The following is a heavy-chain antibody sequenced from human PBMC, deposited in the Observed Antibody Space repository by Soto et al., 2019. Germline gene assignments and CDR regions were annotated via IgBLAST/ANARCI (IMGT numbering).Heavy chain of an antibody. CDR3: ARDLWGYCGTACYPLDV. V-gene: IGHV4-59*01. J-gene: IGHJ6*02. Sequence: SETLSLTCTVSGGSISGYYWSWIRQPPGRGLEWIGYMYNTGSTVYNPSFKSRVTISVDTSKNQFSLKLNSVTAADTAVYYCARDLWGYCGTACYPLDVWGQGTTVT. CDR1: GGSISGYY. D-gene: IGHD2-21*02. CDR2: MYNTGST.